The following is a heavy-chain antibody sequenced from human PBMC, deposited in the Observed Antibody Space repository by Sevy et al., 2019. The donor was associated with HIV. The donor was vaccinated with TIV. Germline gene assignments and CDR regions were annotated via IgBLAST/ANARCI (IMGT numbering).Heavy chain of an antibody. CDR1: GGSISSSSYY. D-gene: IGHD3-10*01. V-gene: IGHV4-39*01. CDR3: ASSTLYGFYYFDY. Sequence: SETLSLTCTVSGGSISSSSYYWGWIRQPPGKGLEWIGGIYYSGSTYYNPSLKSRVTISVDTSKNQFSLKLSSVTAADTAVYYYASSTLYGFYYFDYWGQGTLVTVSS. CDR2: IYYSGST. J-gene: IGHJ4*02.